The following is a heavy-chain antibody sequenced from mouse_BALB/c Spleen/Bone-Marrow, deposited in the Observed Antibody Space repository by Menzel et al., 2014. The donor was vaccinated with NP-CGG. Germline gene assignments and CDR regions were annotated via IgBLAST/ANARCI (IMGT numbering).Heavy chain of an antibody. V-gene: IGHV4-1*02. CDR1: GFDFSGFW. D-gene: IGHD2-3*01. CDR2: INLDSSTI. J-gene: IGHJ3*01. CDR3: GRLGYYGCFAY. Sequence: EVQGVESGGGLVQPGGSLKLSCAASGFDFSGFWMGWVRQAPGKGLEWIGEINLDSSTINYTPSLKDRFIISRDNAKNTLYLQMNKVRSEDTALYYCGRLGYYGCFAYWGQGTLVTVSA.